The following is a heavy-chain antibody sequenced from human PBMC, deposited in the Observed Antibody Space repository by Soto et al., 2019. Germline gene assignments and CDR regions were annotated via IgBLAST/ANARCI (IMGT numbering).Heavy chain of an antibody. J-gene: IGHJ6*02. CDR2: ISSSSSYI. CDR3: ARDPNTYYDFWSGPPAYGMDV. CDR1: GFTFSSYS. Sequence: LRLSCAASGFTFSSYSMNWVRQAPGKGLEWVSSISSSSSYIYYADSVKGRFTISRDNAKNSLYLQMNSLRAEDTAVYYCARDPNTYYDFWSGPPAYGMDVWGQGTTVTVSS. V-gene: IGHV3-21*01. D-gene: IGHD3-3*01.